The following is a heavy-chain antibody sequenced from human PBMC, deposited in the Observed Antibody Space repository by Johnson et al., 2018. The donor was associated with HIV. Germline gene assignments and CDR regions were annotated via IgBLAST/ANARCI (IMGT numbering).Heavy chain of an antibody. CDR1: GFTFSSYG. D-gene: IGHD5-24*01. CDR3: AKDFTDGAFDI. J-gene: IGHJ3*02. CDR2: IRFDGNNK. Sequence: QVLLVESGGGVVQPGGSLRLSCAASGFTFSSYGMHWVRQAPGKGLEWVAFIRFDGNNKYYADSVEGRFTISRDNSKNTLHLQMNSLRVEDTAVYYCAKDFTDGAFDIWGRGTMVTVSS. V-gene: IGHV3-30*02.